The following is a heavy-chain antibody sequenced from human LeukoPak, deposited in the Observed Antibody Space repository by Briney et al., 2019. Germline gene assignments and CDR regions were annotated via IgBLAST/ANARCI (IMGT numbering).Heavy chain of an antibody. CDR3: AKDAGRQWLVRDVNAFDI. V-gene: IGHV3-30*18. Sequence: GRSLRLSCAASGFTSSTYGTQCVRQAPGKGLEWGAVISYDGSHKYYPDSEKGRFTISRDNYKNTLYLQMNSLRAEDTAVYYCAKDAGRQWLVRDVNAFDIWGQGTMVTVSS. CDR2: ISYDGSHK. J-gene: IGHJ3*02. CDR1: GFTSSTYG. D-gene: IGHD6-19*01.